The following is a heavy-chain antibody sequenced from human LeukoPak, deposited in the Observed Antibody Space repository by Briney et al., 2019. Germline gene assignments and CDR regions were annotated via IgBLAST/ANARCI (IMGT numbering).Heavy chain of an antibody. J-gene: IGHJ6*03. Sequence: GESLKISCKGSGYSFTSYWIGWVRQMPGKGLEWMGIIYPGDSDTRYSPSFQGQVTISADKSISTAYLQWSSLKASDTAMYYCARGAIAAAGYYYYYYMDVWGKGPRSPSP. CDR1: GYSFTSYW. CDR2: IYPGDSDT. CDR3: ARGAIAAAGYYYYYYMDV. V-gene: IGHV5-51*01. D-gene: IGHD6-13*01.